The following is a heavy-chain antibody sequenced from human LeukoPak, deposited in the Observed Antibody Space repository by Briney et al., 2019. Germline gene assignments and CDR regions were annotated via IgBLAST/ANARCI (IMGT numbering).Heavy chain of an antibody. CDR1: GFTFSNYW. J-gene: IGHJ5*01. CDR2: IKQDGSEK. V-gene: IGHV3-7*01. Sequence: TGGSLRLSCAASGFTFSNYWMSWVRQAPGKGLEWVANIKQDGSEKYYVDSVKGRFTISRDNAKNSLSLQMNSLRAEDTAVYYCARDKTTGDSWFDSWGQGTLVTVSS. D-gene: IGHD1-1*01. CDR3: ARDKTTGDSWFDS.